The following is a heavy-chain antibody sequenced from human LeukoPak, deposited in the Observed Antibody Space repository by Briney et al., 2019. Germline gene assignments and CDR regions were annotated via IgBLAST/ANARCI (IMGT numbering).Heavy chain of an antibody. V-gene: IGHV1-69*01. CDR2: IIPIFDTA. Sequence: VKVSCKASGGTFSSYAISWVRQAPGQGLEWMGGIIPIFDTANYAQKFQGRVTITADESTSTAYMELSSLRSEDTAVYYCASTIYYDFWSGYYTAYYYYMDVWGKGTTVTVSS. CDR3: ASTIYYDFWSGYYTAYYYYMDV. CDR1: GGTFSSYA. J-gene: IGHJ6*03. D-gene: IGHD3-3*01.